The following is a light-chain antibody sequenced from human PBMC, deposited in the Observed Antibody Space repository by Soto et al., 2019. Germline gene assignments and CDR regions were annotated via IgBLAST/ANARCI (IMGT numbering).Light chain of an antibody. CDR1: QAISNS. J-gene: IGKJ3*01. Sequence: DIQMTQSPSSLSASVGDRVTITCRASQAISNSLAWYQQKPGKVPKVLIYAASTLQSGVPSRFSGSGSGTDFTLTIASLPPEDVETYFCQKYHSATFTFGPGTKLYSK. CDR2: AAS. V-gene: IGKV1-27*01. CDR3: QKYHSATFT.